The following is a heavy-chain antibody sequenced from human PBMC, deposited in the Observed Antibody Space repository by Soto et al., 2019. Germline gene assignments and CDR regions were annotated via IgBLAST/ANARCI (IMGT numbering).Heavy chain of an antibody. CDR2: ISPGIDIR. J-gene: IGHJ4*02. CDR1: GGTFSTYT. CDR3: AEGMCFGGSCYLDV. D-gene: IGHD2-15*01. Sequence: QVHLVQSGAEVKKPGSSVKVYCKASGGTFSTYTLYWVRQAPGQGLEWMGGISPGIDIRDYAQKFQGRVTITTDESTSTVYMQLSTLISEDTAVYYGAEGMCFGGSCYLDVWGEGTLVTVSS. V-gene: IGHV1-69*16.